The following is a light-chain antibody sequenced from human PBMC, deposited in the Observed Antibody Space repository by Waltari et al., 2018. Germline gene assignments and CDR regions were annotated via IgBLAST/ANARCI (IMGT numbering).Light chain of an antibody. Sequence: DIVMTQSPDYLAVSLGERVTINCKYSQSISYSSNTKNYLAWYQQKPGQPPKLLFYLTSPRGSGVPDRFSGSGSGTDFTLTISSLQAEDVAVYYCQQYYSSPITFGQGTRLEIK. CDR2: LTS. CDR3: QQYYSSPIT. J-gene: IGKJ5*01. V-gene: IGKV4-1*01. CDR1: QSISYSSNTKNY.